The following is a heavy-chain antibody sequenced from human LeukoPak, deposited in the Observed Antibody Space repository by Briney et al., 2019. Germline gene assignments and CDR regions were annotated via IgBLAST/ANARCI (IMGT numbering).Heavy chain of an antibody. Sequence: SETLSLTCTVSGGSISSSSYYWGWIRQPPGKGLEWIGSIYYSGSTYYNPSLKSRVTISVDTSKNQFSLKLSSVTAADTAVYYCARVYGSGSYYNGHYYYYMDVWGKGTTVTISS. D-gene: IGHD3-10*01. V-gene: IGHV4-39*01. CDR1: GGSISSSSYY. CDR3: ARVYGSGSYYNGHYYYYMDV. CDR2: IYYSGST. J-gene: IGHJ6*03.